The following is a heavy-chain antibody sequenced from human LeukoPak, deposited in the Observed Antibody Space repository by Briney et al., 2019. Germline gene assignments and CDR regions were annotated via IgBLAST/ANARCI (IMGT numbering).Heavy chain of an antibody. CDR1: GGSISSGSYY. Sequence: SETLSLTCTVSGGSISSGSYYWSWIRQPAGKGLEWIGRIYTSGSTNYNPSLKSRVTISVDTSKNQFSLKLSSVTAADTAVYYCARDFYYYDTSGYYPPFEYWGQGTLVTVSS. D-gene: IGHD3-22*01. J-gene: IGHJ4*02. V-gene: IGHV4-61*02. CDR2: IYTSGST. CDR3: ARDFYYYDTSGYYPPFEY.